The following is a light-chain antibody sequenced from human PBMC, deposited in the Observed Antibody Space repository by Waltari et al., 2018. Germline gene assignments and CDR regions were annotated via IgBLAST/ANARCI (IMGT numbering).Light chain of an antibody. CDR3: TQGLQTPVT. V-gene: IGKV2-28*01. J-gene: IGKJ4*01. Sequence: DIVVTQSPLSLPVTPGEPASISWRSSQSLLHTNGYNYLDWYLQKPGQSPQLLIYLVSNRAPGVPARFSGSGSGTDFTLKISRVEAEDVGVYYCTQGLQTPVTFGGGTKVEIK. CDR1: QSLLHTNGYNY. CDR2: LVS.